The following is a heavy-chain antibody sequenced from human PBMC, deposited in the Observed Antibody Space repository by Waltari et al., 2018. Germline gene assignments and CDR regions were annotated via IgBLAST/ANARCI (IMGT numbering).Heavy chain of an antibody. D-gene: IGHD2-2*01. J-gene: IGHJ5*02. CDR2: ILYDGSNK. CDR1: GFTFSNYA. CDR3: AKDGMPYL. V-gene: IGHV3-30*18. Sequence: QVQLAQSGGGMVQPGRSLRLSCAASGFTFSNYAMPWVRQATGKGLEWVAGILYDGSNKYYADSVKGRLTISRDNSKNTLYLQMNSLRAEDTAVYYCAKDGMPYLWGQGTLVTVSS.